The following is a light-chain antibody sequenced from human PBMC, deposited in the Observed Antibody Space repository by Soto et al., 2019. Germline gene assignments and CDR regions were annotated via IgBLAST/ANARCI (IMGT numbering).Light chain of an antibody. CDR2: AAS. V-gene: IGKV1-27*01. J-gene: IGKJ3*01. CDR1: QGIGIY. CDR3: QKYNSAPFT. Sequence: DIRMTQSPSSLSGSVGDSVTITCRASQGIGIYLAWYQQKPGKVPQLLIYAASTLHSGVSSRFSGSGSGTDFTLTISSLQPEDVATYDCQKYNSAPFTCGPGTKVDIK.